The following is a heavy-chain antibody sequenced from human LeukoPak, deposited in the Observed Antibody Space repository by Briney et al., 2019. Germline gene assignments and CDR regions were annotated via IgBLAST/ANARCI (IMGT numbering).Heavy chain of an antibody. D-gene: IGHD4-23*01. J-gene: IGHJ3*02. V-gene: IGHV2-70*11. CDR2: IEWEDDN. Sequence: SGPTLVNPTQTLTLTCTFSGFSRSTNGMCVSLIRQPPGKALEGLARIEWEDDNYYSTSMKTRPTISNDTTKNQVVLTMTNMDPLDPATYYCARIRRTTVVTAGAFDIWGQGTMVTVSS. CDR1: GFSRSTNGMC. CDR3: ARIRRTTVVTAGAFDI.